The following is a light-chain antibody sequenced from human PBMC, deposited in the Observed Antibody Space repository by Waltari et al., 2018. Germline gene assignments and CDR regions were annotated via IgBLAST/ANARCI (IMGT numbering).Light chain of an antibody. CDR1: TRDVGRYNY. J-gene: IGLJ2*01. CDR3: SSYTSIKTPYVV. Sequence: QSALTQPASVSGSPGPSITISCTGTTRDVGRYNYVSWYQCHPSKAPQLIIYAVTNRPSGVSDRFSGSKSGNTASLSISGLQPEDEADYYCSSYTSIKTPYVVFGGGTKVTVL. CDR2: AVT. V-gene: IGLV2-14*01.